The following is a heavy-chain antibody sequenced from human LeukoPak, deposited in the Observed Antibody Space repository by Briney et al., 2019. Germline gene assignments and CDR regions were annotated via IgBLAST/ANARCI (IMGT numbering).Heavy chain of an antibody. V-gene: IGHV4-30-4*01. CDR3: ARVSGTVVPAAKDDY. J-gene: IGHJ4*02. Sequence: SQTLSLTCTVSGDSISSGDNYWSLIRQPPGKGLEWIGYIYYSGGTYYNPSLKSRVTISVDTPKNQFSLKLSSVTAADTAVYYCARVSGTVVPAAKDDYWGQGTLVTVSS. CDR1: GDSISSGDNY. CDR2: IYYSGGT. D-gene: IGHD2-2*01.